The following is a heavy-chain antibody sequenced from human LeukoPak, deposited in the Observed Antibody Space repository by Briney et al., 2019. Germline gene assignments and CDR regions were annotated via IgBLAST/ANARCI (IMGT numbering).Heavy chain of an antibody. Sequence: GGSLSLAWAAYGFSFSSYGMHWDSQPAGRGLEWDAAISSDGSNKYYADSVKGRFTISRDNSKNTLYLQMNSLRAEDTSVYYCAKDFRYYDSSGYYLGEYFDYWGQGTLVTVSS. CDR1: GFSFSSYG. CDR3: AKDFRYYDSSGYYLGEYFDY. V-gene: IGHV3-30*18. J-gene: IGHJ4*02. D-gene: IGHD3-22*01. CDR2: ISSDGSNK.